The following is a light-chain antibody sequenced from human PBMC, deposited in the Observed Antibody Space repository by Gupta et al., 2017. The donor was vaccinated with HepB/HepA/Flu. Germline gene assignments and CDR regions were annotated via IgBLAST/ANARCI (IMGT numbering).Light chain of an antibody. Sequence: EIVTTQSPATLSVSPGERATLSCRASQSISGNLAWYQQKPGQAPRLLIFGASTRATGIPVRFSGSGSGTEFTLTINSLQSEDFAVYYCQQYNNWPPLSFGGGTKVEIK. CDR3: QQYNNWPPLS. J-gene: IGKJ4*01. CDR1: QSISGN. V-gene: IGKV3-15*01. CDR2: GAS.